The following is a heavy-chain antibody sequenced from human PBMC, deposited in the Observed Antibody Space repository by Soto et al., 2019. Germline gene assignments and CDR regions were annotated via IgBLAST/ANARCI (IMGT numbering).Heavy chain of an antibody. D-gene: IGHD2-15*01. Sequence: QVQLVQSGAEVKKPGSSVKVSCKASGGTFSTYAISWVRQAPGQGLEGMGGIPPIGITKYAQNFQGRVTITADEATTTAYMELSSLRFEDTAVYYCARERIPGVDHYYGMDVWGPGTTVTVSS. V-gene: IGHV1-69*01. CDR3: ARERIPGVDHYYGMDV. CDR1: GGTFSTYA. J-gene: IGHJ6*02. CDR2: IPPIGIT.